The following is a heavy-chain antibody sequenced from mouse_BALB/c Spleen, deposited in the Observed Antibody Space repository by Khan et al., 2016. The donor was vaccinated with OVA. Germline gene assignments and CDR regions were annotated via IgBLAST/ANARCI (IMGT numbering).Heavy chain of an antibody. Sequence: QVQLKQSGAELARPGASVKMSCKASGYTFTSYTIHWIKKRPGQGLEWIGYIIPSNGYTNYNQKFKDKATLTTATSSTTVFLQQSSLTSNDSAVYNCVRDGAYHRNDGWFAYWGQGTLVTVSA. J-gene: IGHJ3*01. CDR3: VRDGAYHRNDGWFAY. CDR1: GYTFTSYT. CDR2: IIPSNGYT. D-gene: IGHD2-14*01. V-gene: IGHV1-4*01.